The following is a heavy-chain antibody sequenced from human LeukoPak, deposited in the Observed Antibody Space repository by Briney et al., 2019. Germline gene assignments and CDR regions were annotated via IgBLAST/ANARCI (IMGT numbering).Heavy chain of an antibody. V-gene: IGHV1-46*01. D-gene: IGHD3-10*01. CDR1: GYTFTSYY. CDR3: ASYYGSGSYCNPDYYGMDV. Sequence: ASVKVSCKASGYTFTSYYMHWVRQAPGQGLEWMGIINPSGGSTTYAQKFQGRVTMTRDTSTSTVYMELSSLRSEDTAVYYCASYYGSGSYCNPDYYGMDVWGQGTTVTVSS. J-gene: IGHJ6*02. CDR2: INPSGGST.